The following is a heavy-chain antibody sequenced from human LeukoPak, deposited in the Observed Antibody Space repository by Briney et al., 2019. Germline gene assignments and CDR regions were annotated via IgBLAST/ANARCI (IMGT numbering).Heavy chain of an antibody. D-gene: IGHD3-3*01. CDR1: GGSISSSSYY. J-gene: IGHJ4*02. V-gene: IGHV4-39*01. Sequence: SETLSLTCTVSGGSISSSSYYWGWIRQPPGKGLEWIGSIYYSGSTCYNPSLKSRVTISVDTSKNQFSLKLSSVTAADTAVYYCARGPTYDFWSGYFDYWGQGTLVTVS. CDR3: ARGPTYDFWSGYFDY. CDR2: IYYSGST.